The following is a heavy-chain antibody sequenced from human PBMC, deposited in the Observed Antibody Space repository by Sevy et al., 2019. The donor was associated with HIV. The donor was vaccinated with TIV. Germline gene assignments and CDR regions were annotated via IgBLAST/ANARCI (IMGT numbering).Heavy chain of an antibody. CDR1: GFTFSDYY. D-gene: IGHD4-17*01. CDR3: ARDHVKDGDLGDYYYFAMDV. Sequence: GGSLRLSCVASGFTFSDYYMSWIRQAPGKGLEWVSYISGSDGAIYYADSVKGRFTISRDNTKNSLYLQMISLTAEDTAVYYCARDHVKDGDLGDYYYFAMDVWGQGTTVTVSS. J-gene: IGHJ6*02. CDR2: ISGSDGAI. V-gene: IGHV3-11*01.